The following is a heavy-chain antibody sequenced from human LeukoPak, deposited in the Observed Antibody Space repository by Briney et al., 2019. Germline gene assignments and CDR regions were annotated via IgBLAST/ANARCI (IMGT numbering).Heavy chain of an antibody. D-gene: IGHD3-22*01. CDR3: VRTYSSGYSFDS. Sequence: GGSLRLSCAASGATFSSDEMNWVRQAPGKGLEWVSYISGSGSIIYYADSVKGRFTISRDNARRSLYLQMSSLRVEDTATYYCVRTYSSGYSFDSWGQGTLVTVSS. J-gene: IGHJ4*02. V-gene: IGHV3-48*03. CDR1: GATFSSDE. CDR2: ISGSGSII.